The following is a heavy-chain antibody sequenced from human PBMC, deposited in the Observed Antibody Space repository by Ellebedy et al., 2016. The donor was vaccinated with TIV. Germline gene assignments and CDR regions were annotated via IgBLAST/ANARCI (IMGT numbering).Heavy chain of an antibody. CDR1: GFTFSSYA. V-gene: IGHV3-23*01. CDR3: AKGNSGNFGY. D-gene: IGHD2-15*01. J-gene: IGHJ4*02. Sequence: GGSLRLSCAASGFTFSSYAMNWVRQAPGKGLEWVSSISASGGSTYYADSVKGRFTISRDNSKNTVYLQMNSLRAEDTALYCCAKGNSGNFGYWGQGTLVTVSS. CDR2: ISASGGST.